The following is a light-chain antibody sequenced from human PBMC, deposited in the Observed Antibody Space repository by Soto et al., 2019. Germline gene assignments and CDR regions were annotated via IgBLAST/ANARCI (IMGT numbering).Light chain of an antibody. CDR3: QEYKAGPGYN. V-gene: IGKV1-5*03. J-gene: IGKJ2*01. CDR1: QSFGRW. Sequence: DIQMTQSPSTLSASVGDRVTITCRARQSFGRWLAWYQQKPGKAPELLIYKTSTLERGVPSRFSGSGSGTEFTLTISSLQPDDFAAYYCQEYKAGPGYNFGQGTRLEIK. CDR2: KTS.